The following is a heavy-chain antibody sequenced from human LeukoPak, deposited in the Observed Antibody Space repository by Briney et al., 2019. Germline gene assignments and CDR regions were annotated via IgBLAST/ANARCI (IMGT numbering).Heavy chain of an antibody. Sequence: PSEPLSLTCTVSGGSISGHYCSWIRQPPGRGLEWIGYMYDSGTTNYNPSLKSRVTISVGTSENQFSLKLNSVTAADTAVYYCARHNNNYYPIDNWGQGTLVTVSS. V-gene: IGHV4-59*11. CDR1: GGSISGHY. CDR2: MYDSGTT. D-gene: IGHD3-22*01. J-gene: IGHJ4*02. CDR3: ARHNNNYYPIDN.